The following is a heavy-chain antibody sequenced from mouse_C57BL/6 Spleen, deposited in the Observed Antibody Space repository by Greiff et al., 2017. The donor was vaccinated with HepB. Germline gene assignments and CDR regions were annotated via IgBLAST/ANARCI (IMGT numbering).Heavy chain of an antibody. V-gene: IGHV5-17*01. Sequence: DVKLQESGGGLVKPGGSLKLSCAASGFTFSDYGMHWVRQAPEKGLEWVAYISSGSSTIYYADTVKGRFTISRDNAKNTLFLQMTSLRSEDTAMYYCARPHYYGSSRHAMDYWGQGTSVTVSS. J-gene: IGHJ4*01. CDR3: ARPHYYGSSRHAMDY. D-gene: IGHD1-1*01. CDR1: GFTFSDYG. CDR2: ISSGSSTI.